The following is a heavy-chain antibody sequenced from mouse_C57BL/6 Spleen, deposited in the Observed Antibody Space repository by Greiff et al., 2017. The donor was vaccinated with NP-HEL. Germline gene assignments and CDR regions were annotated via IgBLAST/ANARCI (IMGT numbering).Heavy chain of an antibody. CDR2: IDPSDSYT. V-gene: IGHV1-69*01. D-gene: IGHD1-1*01. CDR3: ARCYGTFYSAMDY. Sequence: VQLQQPGAELVMPGASVKLSCKASGYTFTSYWMHWVKQRPGQGLEWIGEIDPSDSYTNYNQKFKGKSTLTVDKSSSTAYMQLSSLTSEDSAVYYCARCYGTFYSAMDYWGQGTSVTVSS. CDR1: GYTFTSYW. J-gene: IGHJ4*01.